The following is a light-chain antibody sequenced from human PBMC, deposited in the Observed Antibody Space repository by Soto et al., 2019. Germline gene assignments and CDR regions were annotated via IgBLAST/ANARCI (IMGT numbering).Light chain of an antibody. J-gene: IGLJ3*02. CDR3: AAWDDSLNGWV. V-gene: IGLV1-44*01. Sequence: QSVLTQAPSVSGTPGQRVTISCSGSRSNIGSNTVNWYQQLPGTAPKLLIFNINQRPSGVPDRFSGSKSGTSASLAISGLQSEDEADYYCAAWDDSLNGWVFGGGTKLTVL. CDR1: RSNIGSNT. CDR2: NIN.